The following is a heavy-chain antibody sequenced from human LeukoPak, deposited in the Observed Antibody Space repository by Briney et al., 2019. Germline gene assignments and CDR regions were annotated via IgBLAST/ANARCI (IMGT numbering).Heavy chain of an antibody. CDR2: INPNSGGT. J-gene: IGHJ4*02. D-gene: IGHD3-10*01. CDR1: GYIVTNYG. CDR3: ARPGTRMYGSGADPPDY. Sequence: ASVKVSCKASGYIVTNYGINWVRQAPGQGLEWMGWINPNSGGTNYAQKFQGRVTMTRDTSISTAYMELSRLRSDDTAVYYCARPGTRMYGSGADPPDYWGQGTLVTVSS. V-gene: IGHV1-2*02.